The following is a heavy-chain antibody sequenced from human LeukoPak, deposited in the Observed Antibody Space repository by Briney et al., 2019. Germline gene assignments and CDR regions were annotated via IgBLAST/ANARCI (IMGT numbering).Heavy chain of an antibody. CDR3: ARYYYDSSGYYRLAHDAFDI. Sequence: SVKVSCKASGYTFTSYDINWVRQATGQGLEWMGWMNPNSGNTGYAQKFQGKVTMTRNTSISTAYMELSSLRSEDTAVYYCARYYYDSSGYYRLAHDAFDIWGQGTMVTVSS. J-gene: IGHJ3*02. CDR2: MNPNSGNT. CDR1: GYTFTSYD. D-gene: IGHD3-22*01. V-gene: IGHV1-8*01.